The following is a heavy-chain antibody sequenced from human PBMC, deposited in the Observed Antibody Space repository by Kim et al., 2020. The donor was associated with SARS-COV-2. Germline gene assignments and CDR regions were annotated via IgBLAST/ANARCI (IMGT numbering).Heavy chain of an antibody. Sequence: SETLSLTCTVSGGSISSYYWSWIRQPPGKGLEWIGYIYYSGSTNYNPFLKSRVTISVDTSKNQFSLKLSSVTAADTAVYYCARHFSSSWLIYFDYWGQGTLVTVSS. J-gene: IGHJ4*02. CDR1: GGSISSYY. D-gene: IGHD6-13*01. CDR3: ARHFSSSWLIYFDY. V-gene: IGHV4-59*08. CDR2: IYYSGST.